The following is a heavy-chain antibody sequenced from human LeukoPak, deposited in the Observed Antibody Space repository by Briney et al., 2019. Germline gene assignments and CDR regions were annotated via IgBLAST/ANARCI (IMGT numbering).Heavy chain of an antibody. CDR2: INHSGST. CDR1: GGSFSGYY. CDR3: ARDGAAAGSFSYYYYYYGMDV. D-gene: IGHD6-13*01. Sequence: SETLSLTCAVYGGSFSGYYWSWIRQPPGKGLEWIGEINHSGSTNYNPSLKSRVTISVDTSKNQFSLKLSSVTAADTAVYYCARDGAAAGSFSYYYYYYGMDVWGQGTTVTVS. J-gene: IGHJ6*02. V-gene: IGHV4-34*01.